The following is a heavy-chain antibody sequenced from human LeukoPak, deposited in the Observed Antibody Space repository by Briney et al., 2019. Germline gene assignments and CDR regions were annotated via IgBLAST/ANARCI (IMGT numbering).Heavy chain of an antibody. Sequence: PGGSLRLSCAASGFTFTSHTMTWVRQAPGKGLERVSLISSSSKDISYADSVKGRFTISRDNAKNSLYLQMNSLRAEDTAVYYCARDGQVGATIFWDYWGQGTLVTVSS. D-gene: IGHD1-26*01. V-gene: IGHV3-21*01. CDR3: ARDGQVGATIFWDY. CDR2: ISSSSKDI. CDR1: GFTFTSHT. J-gene: IGHJ4*02.